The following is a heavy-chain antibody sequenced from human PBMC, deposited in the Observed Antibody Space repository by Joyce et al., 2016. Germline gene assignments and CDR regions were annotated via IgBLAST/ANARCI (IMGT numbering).Heavy chain of an antibody. Sequence: VQLVQSGAEVKKPGESLRISCKASGYYFTDYWIGWVRQVPGKGLDWMAIMYPGNSKTRDSPSCQAKVTITADKSTSTAYLQWSSLEASDTAMYYCALYGSGDGAGSRTLFYFDYWGQGTLVTVTS. D-gene: IGHD3-10*01. J-gene: IGHJ4*02. V-gene: IGHV5-51*01. CDR3: ALYGSGDGAGSRTLFYFDY. CDR2: MYPGNSKT. CDR1: GYYFTDYW.